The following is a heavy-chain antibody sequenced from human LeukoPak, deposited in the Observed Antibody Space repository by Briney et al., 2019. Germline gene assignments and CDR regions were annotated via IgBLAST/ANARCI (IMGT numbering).Heavy chain of an antibody. Sequence: PSGTLSLTCTVSGGSISSSSYYWGWIRQPPGKGLEWIGSIYYSGSTYYNPSLKSRVTISVDTSKNQFSLKLSSVTAADTAVYYCARVQLDGSGSYYYYYYMDVWGKGTTVTVSS. V-gene: IGHV4-39*07. J-gene: IGHJ6*03. CDR2: IYYSGST. CDR1: GGSISSSSYY. CDR3: ARVQLDGSGSYYYYYYMDV. D-gene: IGHD3-10*01.